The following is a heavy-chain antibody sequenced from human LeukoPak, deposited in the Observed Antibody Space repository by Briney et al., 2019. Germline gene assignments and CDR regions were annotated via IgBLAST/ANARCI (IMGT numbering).Heavy chain of an antibody. V-gene: IGHV5-51*01. CDR1: GYSFSDYW. CDR2: IYPGDSDT. CDR3: ARQKYSSASYYYYMDV. D-gene: IGHD6-6*01. Sequence: GESLKISCKGSGYSFSDYWIGWVRQMPGKGLEWMGIIYPGDSDTRYGPSFQGQVTISADKSISTAYLQWSSLKASDTAIYYCARQKYSSASYYYYMDVWGKGTTVTVSS. J-gene: IGHJ6*03.